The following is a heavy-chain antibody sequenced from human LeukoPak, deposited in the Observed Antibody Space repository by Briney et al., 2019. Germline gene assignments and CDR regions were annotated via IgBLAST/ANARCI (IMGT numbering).Heavy chain of an antibody. CDR1: GFTFDDYA. CDR2: ISWNSGSI. J-gene: IGHJ4*02. D-gene: IGHD4-17*01. V-gene: IGHV3-9*01. Sequence: PGGSLGLSCAASGFTFDDYAMHWVRQAPGKGLEWVSGISWNSGSIGYADSVKGRFTISRDNAKNSLYLQMNSLRAEDTALYYCAKDTHDYGDYYFDYWGQGTLVTVSS. CDR3: AKDTHDYGDYYFDY.